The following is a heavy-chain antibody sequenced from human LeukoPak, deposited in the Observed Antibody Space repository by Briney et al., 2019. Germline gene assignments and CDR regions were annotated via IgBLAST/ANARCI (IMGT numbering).Heavy chain of an antibody. V-gene: IGHV4-4*09. CDR1: GGSISSYY. CDR3: ARHPPNYGGKSTFDY. J-gene: IGHJ4*02. CDR2: IYATGST. Sequence: SETLSLTCTVSGGSISSYYWSWIRQPPGKGLEWIGYIYATGSTNYNPSLKSRVTISVDTSKNQFSLNLRSVTAADTAVYYCARHPPNYGGKSTFDYWGQGTLVTVSS. D-gene: IGHD4-23*01.